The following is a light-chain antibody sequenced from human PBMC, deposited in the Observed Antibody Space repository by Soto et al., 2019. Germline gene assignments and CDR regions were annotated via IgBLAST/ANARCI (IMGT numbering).Light chain of an antibody. CDR3: KSYAGSNNYV. CDR2: EVV. V-gene: IGLV2-8*01. CDR1: KSDIGVYDF. J-gene: IGLJ1*01. Sequence: QSVLTQPPSASGSPGQSVTISCTGTKSDIGVYDFVSWYQHHPGKAPRLIIYEVVQRPSGVPDRFSGSKSGNTASLTVSGLQAADEADYFCKSYAGSNNYVLGSGTKFTV.